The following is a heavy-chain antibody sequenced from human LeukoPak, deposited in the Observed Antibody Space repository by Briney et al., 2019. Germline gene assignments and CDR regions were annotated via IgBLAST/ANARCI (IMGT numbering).Heavy chain of an antibody. Sequence: SETLSLTCTVSGGSFSSSSYYWSWIRQPAGKGLEWIGRIYTSGSTNYNPSLKSRVTMSVDTSKNQFSLKLSSVTAADTAVYYCARVGPLWSGSGYYYYYMDVWGKGTTVTVSS. CDR2: IYTSGST. J-gene: IGHJ6*03. CDR3: ARVGPLWSGSGYYYYYMDV. D-gene: IGHD3-3*01. CDR1: GGSFSSSSYY. V-gene: IGHV4-61*02.